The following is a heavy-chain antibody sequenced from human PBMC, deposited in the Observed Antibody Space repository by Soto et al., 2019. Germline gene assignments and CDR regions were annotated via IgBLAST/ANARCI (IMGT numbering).Heavy chain of an antibody. D-gene: IGHD3-9*01. CDR1: GGSISSGDYY. J-gene: IGHJ6*02. Sequence: QVQLQESGPGLVKPSQTLSLTCTVSGGSISSGDYYWSWIRQPPGKGLEWIGYIYYSGSTYYNPSLKSRVTISVDTSKNQFSLKLSSVTAADTAVYYCARDRPPYYDILTGQNYYYYYGMDVWGQGTTVTVSS. CDR3: ARDRPPYYDILTGQNYYYYYGMDV. V-gene: IGHV4-30-4*01. CDR2: IYYSGST.